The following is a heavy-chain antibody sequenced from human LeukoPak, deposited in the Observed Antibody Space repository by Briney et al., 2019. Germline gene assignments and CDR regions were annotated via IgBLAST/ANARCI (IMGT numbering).Heavy chain of an antibody. Sequence: PGGSLRLSCAASGFIFSNYAMSWVRQAPGKGLEWVSVISGSGDITYNADSVKGRFTISRDNAKNSLYLQMNSLRGEDTAVYYYAKEGRLRNYYMDVWGKGTTVTVSS. V-gene: IGHV3-23*01. CDR3: AKEGRLRNYYMDV. D-gene: IGHD1-26*01. CDR2: ISGSGDIT. J-gene: IGHJ6*03. CDR1: GFIFSNYA.